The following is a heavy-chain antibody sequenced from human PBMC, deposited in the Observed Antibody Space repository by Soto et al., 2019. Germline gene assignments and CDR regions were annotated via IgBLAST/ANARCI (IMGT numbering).Heavy chain of an antibody. D-gene: IGHD3-3*01. J-gene: IGHJ6*02. CDR2: ISAYNGNT. Sequence: ASVKVSCKASGDNFSSYGISWVRHAPGEGREWTGCISAYNGNTNYAQKLPGRVTMTTDTSTSTVYMELRSLSSDNTAVYSCAREWPDDFWSCYTYYYYGMDVWGQGTTVTVSS. V-gene: IGHV1-18*01. CDR1: GDNFSSYG. CDR3: AREWPDDFWSCYTYYYYGMDV.